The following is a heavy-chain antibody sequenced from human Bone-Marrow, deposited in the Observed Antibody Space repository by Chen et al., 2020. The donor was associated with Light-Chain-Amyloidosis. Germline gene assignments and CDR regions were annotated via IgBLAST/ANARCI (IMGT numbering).Heavy chain of an antibody. CDR1: GFTFSNYG. Sequence: QMQLVESGGVVVQPGRSLRLSCAASGFTFSNYGMHWVRQAPGKGLEWVAVISYHGNDKYYADSMKGRFTISRDNFKSTLYLQMDSLRAEDTAVYYCAKDLLPRTVTTLGYWGQGTLVSVSS. V-gene: IGHV3-30*18. CDR3: AKDLLPRTVTTLGY. CDR2: ISYHGNDK. J-gene: IGHJ4*01. D-gene: IGHD4-17*01.